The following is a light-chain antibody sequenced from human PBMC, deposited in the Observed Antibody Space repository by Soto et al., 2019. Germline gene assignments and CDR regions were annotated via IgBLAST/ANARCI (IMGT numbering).Light chain of an antibody. CDR2: AAS. V-gene: IGKV1-33*01. CDR1: QGITNY. CDR3: QQYDNFPIT. Sequence: DIQMTQSPSSLSASVGDRVTITCQASQGITNYLNWFQQKPGKAPKLLIYAASNLETGVPSRFSGVGSGTDFSLIISSLQPEDIATYFCQQYDNFPITFGQVKRL. J-gene: IGKJ5*01.